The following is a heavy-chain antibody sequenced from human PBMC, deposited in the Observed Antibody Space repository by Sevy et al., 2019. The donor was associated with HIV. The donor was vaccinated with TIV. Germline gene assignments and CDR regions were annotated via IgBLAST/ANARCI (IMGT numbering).Heavy chain of an antibody. J-gene: IGHJ3*02. CDR2: ISGSGGST. CDR1: GFTFSSYA. Sequence: GGSLRLSCAASGFTFSSYAMSWVRQAPGKGLEWVSAISGSGGSTYYADSVKGRFTISRDNSKNTLYLQMNSLRAEDTAVYYCAKLGWELLRYYDALDIWGQGTMVTVSS. D-gene: IGHD1-26*01. CDR3: AKLGWELLRYYDALDI. V-gene: IGHV3-23*01.